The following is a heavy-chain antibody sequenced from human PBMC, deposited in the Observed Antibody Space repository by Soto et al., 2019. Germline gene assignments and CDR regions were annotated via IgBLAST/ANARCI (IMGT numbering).Heavy chain of an antibody. CDR2: IYPGDSDT. Sequence: PGESLKISCKGSGYSFTSYWIGWVRQMPGKVLEWMGIIYPGDSDTRYSPSFQGQVTISADKSISTAYLQWSSLKASDTAMYYCARRWADILTGYSYYFDYWGQGTLVTVSS. D-gene: IGHD3-9*01. CDR1: GYSFTSYW. V-gene: IGHV5-51*01. CDR3: ARRWADILTGYSYYFDY. J-gene: IGHJ4*02.